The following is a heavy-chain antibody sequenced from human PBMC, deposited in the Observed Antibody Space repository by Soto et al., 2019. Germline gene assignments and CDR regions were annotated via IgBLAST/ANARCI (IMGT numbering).Heavy chain of an antibody. CDR3: ARRVGGTYFDY. V-gene: IGHV4-39*01. J-gene: IGHJ4*02. Sequence: SETLSLTCTVSGGSISSGSYYWGWSRQPPGKGLERIGSIYYSGSTYYNPSLKSRVTMSVDTSKNQFSLNLNSVTAADTAVYYCARRVGGTYFDYWGQGILVTVSS. CDR1: GGSISSGSYY. CDR2: IYYSGST. D-gene: IGHD1-1*01.